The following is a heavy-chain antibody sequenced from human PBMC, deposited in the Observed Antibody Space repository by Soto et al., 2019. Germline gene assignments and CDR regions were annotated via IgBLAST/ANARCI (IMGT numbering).Heavy chain of an antibody. D-gene: IGHD1-1*01. J-gene: IGHJ4*02. V-gene: IGHV4-30-4*08. Sequence: QVQLRESGPGLVKPSQTLSLTCTVSGGSISSGKYYWSWIRQPPGKGLECIGYIDFGGSTYYNPSLKSRVVISGDTSKNQFSLNLSSTTATDTAVYYCARGSPFPSTGEFDYWGQGTLVTVSS. CDR1: GGSISSGKYY. CDR3: ARGSPFPSTGEFDY. CDR2: IDFGGST.